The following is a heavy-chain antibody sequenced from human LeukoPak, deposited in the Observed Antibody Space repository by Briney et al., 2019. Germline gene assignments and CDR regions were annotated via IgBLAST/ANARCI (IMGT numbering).Heavy chain of an antibody. CDR1: GGSISSSSYY. Sequence: SETLSLTCTVSGGSISSSSYYWGWIRQPPGKGLEWIGSIYYSGSTYYNPSLKSRVTISVDTSKNQFSLQLNSVTPEDTAVYYCARVRGSGWWFDYWGQGTLVTVSS. D-gene: IGHD6-19*01. J-gene: IGHJ4*02. CDR2: IYYSGST. CDR3: ARVRGSGWWFDY. V-gene: IGHV4-39*01.